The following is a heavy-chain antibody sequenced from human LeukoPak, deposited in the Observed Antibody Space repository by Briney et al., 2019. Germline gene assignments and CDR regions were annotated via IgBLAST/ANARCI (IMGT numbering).Heavy chain of an antibody. D-gene: IGHD1-26*01. CDR2: ISYDGSNK. Sequence: GGSLRLSCAASGFTFSSYGMHWVRQAPGKGLEWVVVISYDGSNKYCADSVKGRFTISRDNSKNTLYLHMNSLRAEDTAVYYCGKLEGGAPLDYGGRGTLVTVSS. V-gene: IGHV3-30*18. CDR3: GKLEGGAPLDY. J-gene: IGHJ4*02. CDR1: GFTFSSYG.